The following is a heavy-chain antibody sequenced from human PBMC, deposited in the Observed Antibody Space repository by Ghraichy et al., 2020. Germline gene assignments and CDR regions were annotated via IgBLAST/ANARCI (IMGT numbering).Heavy chain of an antibody. D-gene: IGHD2-15*01. J-gene: IGHJ3*02. CDR1: GFTFSSYS. V-gene: IGHV3-21*01. Sequence: RGSLRLSFAASGFTFSSYSMNWVRQAPGKGLEWVSSISSSSSYIYYADSVKGRFTISRDNAKNSLYLQMNSLRAEDTAVYYCARDRLAAIDDALDAFDIWGQGTMVTVSS. CDR3: ARDRLAAIDDALDAFDI. CDR2: ISSSSSYI.